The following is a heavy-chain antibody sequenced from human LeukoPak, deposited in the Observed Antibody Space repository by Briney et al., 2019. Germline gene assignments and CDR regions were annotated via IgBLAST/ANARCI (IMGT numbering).Heavy chain of an antibody. CDR2: IGIDSGNT. D-gene: IGHD5-24*01. V-gene: IGHV3-48*01. J-gene: IGHJ4*02. CDR1: GFRFSDYS. CDR3: ARDYKYAFDN. Sequence: GGSLRLSCAASGFRFSDYSMNWVRQAPGKGLKWISYIGIDSGNTHYADSVKGRFTISGDKAKNSLYLQMHSLRVEDTAVYYCARDYKYAFDNWGQGTLVTVSS.